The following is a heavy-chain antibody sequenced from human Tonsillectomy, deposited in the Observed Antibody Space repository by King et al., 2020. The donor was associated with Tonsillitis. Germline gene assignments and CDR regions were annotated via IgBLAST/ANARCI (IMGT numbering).Heavy chain of an antibody. CDR1: GFTFTNAW. CDR2: IQSKTDGGTT. Sequence: VQLVESGGGLVKPGGSLRLSCAASGFTFTNAWMNWVRQAPGKGLEWVGRIQSKTDGGTTDYAAPVKGRFSISRDDSKNTLYLQMNSLKTEDTGVYYCTPDTIFGVLSWFDPWGQGTLVIVS. V-gene: IGHV3-15*07. D-gene: IGHD3-3*01. J-gene: IGHJ5*02. CDR3: TPDTIFGVLSWFDP.